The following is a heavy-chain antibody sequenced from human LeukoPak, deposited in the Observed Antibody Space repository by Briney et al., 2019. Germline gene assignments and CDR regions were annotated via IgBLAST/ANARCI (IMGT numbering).Heavy chain of an antibody. J-gene: IGHJ4*02. CDR1: GGTFSSYT. V-gene: IGHV1-69*02. CDR3: AIGGGVQLERPFDY. CDR2: IIPILGIA. Sequence: SVKVSCKASGGTFSSYTISWVRQAPGQGLEWMGRIIPILGIANYAQKFQGRVTITADKSTSTAYMELSSLRSEDTAVYYCAIGGGVQLERPFDYWGQGTPVTVSS. D-gene: IGHD1-1*01.